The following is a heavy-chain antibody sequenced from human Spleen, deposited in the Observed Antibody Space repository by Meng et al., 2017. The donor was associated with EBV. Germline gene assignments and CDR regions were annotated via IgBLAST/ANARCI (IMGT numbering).Heavy chain of an antibody. CDR3: ARQGCGGGSCYESRGKFDY. D-gene: IGHD2-15*01. Sequence: LLPQGAGPGLVKPSESLPLRCPVSRGSMISTFFYWAWIRQPPGKGLEWIGSIYYSGTTYYNPSLKSRVSLSVDTSDNHFSPRLSSVTAADTAVYYCARQGCGGGSCYESRGKFDYWGHGTLVTVSS. J-gene: IGHJ4*01. CDR2: IYYSGTT. CDR1: RGSMISTFFY. V-gene: IGHV4-39*01.